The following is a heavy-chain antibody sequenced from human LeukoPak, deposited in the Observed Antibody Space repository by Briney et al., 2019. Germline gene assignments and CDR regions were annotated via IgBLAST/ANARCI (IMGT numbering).Heavy chain of an antibody. CDR3: AKQSGAATVIDY. Sequence: GGSLRLSCAASGISFSSYAVTWVRQAPGKGLGWVSSISSSGGSTYYADSVRGRFTVSRDNSMNTLYLQMNSLGAEDTAVYYCAKQSGAATVIDYWGQGTLVTVSS. D-gene: IGHD3-10*01. J-gene: IGHJ4*02. V-gene: IGHV3-23*01. CDR2: ISSSGGST. CDR1: GISFSSYA.